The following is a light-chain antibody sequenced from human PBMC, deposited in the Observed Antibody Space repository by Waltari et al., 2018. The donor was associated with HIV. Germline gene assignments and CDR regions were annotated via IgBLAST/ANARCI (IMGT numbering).Light chain of an antibody. CDR3: QQYAASPLT. Sequence: EIVLTQSPDTMSVSPEERATLSCRASQSVRSASLAWYQQKPGQAPRLLIYGASSRAPGIPDRFSGSGAVTDFILTISRLEPEDCAVYYCQQYAASPLTFGGGTKVEIK. J-gene: IGKJ4*01. CDR2: GAS. CDR1: QSVRSAS. V-gene: IGKV3-20*01.